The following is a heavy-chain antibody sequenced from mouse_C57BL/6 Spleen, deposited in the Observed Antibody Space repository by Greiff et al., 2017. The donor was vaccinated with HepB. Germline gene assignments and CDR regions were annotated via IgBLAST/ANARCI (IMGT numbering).Heavy chain of an antibody. Sequence: VQLQQSGPELVKPGASVKISCKASGYTFTDYYMNWVKQSHGKSLEWIGDINPNNGGTSYNQKFKGKATLTVDKSSSTAYMELRILTSEDSAVYYCARSRQFMTTVVATGAMDYWGQGTSVTVSS. V-gene: IGHV1-26*01. J-gene: IGHJ4*01. D-gene: IGHD1-1*01. CDR2: INPNNGGT. CDR1: GYTFTDYY. CDR3: ARSRQFMTTVVATGAMDY.